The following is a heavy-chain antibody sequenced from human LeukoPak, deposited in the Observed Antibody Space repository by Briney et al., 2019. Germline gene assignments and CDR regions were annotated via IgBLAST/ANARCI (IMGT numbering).Heavy chain of an antibody. J-gene: IGHJ4*02. CDR3: ASNTMVRGVIITSGY. CDR1: GYTFTGYY. V-gene: IGHV1-2*02. Sequence: ASVKVSCKASGYTFTGYYIHWVRQAPGQGLEWMGWINPNSGGTNYARKFQGRVTMTRDTSISTAYMELSRLRSDDTAVYYCASNTMVRGVIITSGYWGQGTLVTVSS. D-gene: IGHD3-10*01. CDR2: INPNSGGT.